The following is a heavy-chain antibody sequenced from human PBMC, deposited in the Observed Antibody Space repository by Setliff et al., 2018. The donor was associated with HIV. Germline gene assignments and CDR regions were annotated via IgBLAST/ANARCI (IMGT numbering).Heavy chain of an antibody. V-gene: IGHV4-39*01. CDR1: GDSISNSDYY. CDR2: GYYSGTT. Sequence: PSETLSLTCTVSGDSISNSDYYWGWIRQPPGKGLEWIGSGYYSGTTYYNPSLKSRVTISVDTSKNQFSLKLSSATAADTAVYYCVRSRLHYYDSSGYYPSYFDYWGQGTLVTVSS. CDR3: VRSRLHYYDSSGYYPSYFDY. J-gene: IGHJ4*02. D-gene: IGHD3-22*01.